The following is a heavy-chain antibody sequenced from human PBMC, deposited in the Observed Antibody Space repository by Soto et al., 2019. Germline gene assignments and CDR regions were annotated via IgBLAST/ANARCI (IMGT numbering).Heavy chain of an antibody. CDR3: AHRRPYSNSPEYFFDY. J-gene: IGHJ4*02. CDR1: GFSLSTSGVD. Sequence: QITLKESGPTLVKPTQTLTLTCTFSGFSLSTSGVDVGWIRQPPGKALEWLALIYWDEDKRYSPSLKSRLTITKDTSKNQVVLTMINMDPLDTATYYCAHRRPYSNSPEYFFDYWGQGTLVTVSS. CDR2: IYWDEDK. D-gene: IGHD6-6*01. V-gene: IGHV2-5*02.